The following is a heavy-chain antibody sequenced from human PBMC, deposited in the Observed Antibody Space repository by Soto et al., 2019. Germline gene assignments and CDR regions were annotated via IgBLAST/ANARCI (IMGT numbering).Heavy chain of an antibody. J-gene: IGHJ6*02. CDR1: GFTFSSYG. CDR2: ISYDGSNK. CDR3: AKDGYSSGWYNYYYYYGMDV. D-gene: IGHD6-19*01. Sequence: QAQLVESGGGVVQPGRSLRLSCAASGFTFSSYGMHWVRQAPGKGLEWVAVISYDGSNKYYADSVKGRFTISRDNSKNTLYLQMNSLRAEDTAVYYCAKDGYSSGWYNYYYYYGMDVWGQGTTVTVSS. V-gene: IGHV3-30*18.